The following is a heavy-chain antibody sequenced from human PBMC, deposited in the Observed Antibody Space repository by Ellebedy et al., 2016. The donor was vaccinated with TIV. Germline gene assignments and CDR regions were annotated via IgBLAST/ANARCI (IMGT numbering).Heavy chain of an antibody. CDR3: TRTSRDAFDL. V-gene: IGHV2-70*04. Sequence: SGPTLVKPTQTLTLTCTLSGLSVSSDKMSVNWFRQPPGKALEWLSRIDWDDDTFYNTSLKTRLTVSKDTSKNQVVLTMTVMEPVDTATYYCTRTSRDAFDLWGQGTLVIVSS. CDR2: IDWDDDT. J-gene: IGHJ3*01. CDR1: GLSVSSDKMS.